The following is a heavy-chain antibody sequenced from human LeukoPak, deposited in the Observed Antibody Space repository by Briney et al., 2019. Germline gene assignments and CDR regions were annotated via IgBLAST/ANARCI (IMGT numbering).Heavy chain of an antibody. CDR3: ARTYLLAAATEFDP. Sequence: GGSLRLSCAASGFTFSSYSMNWVRQAPGKGLEWVSSISSSSSYIYYADSVKGRFTISRDNAKNSLYLQTNSLRAEDTAVYYCARTYLLAAATEFDPWGQGTLVTVSS. CDR1: GFTFSSYS. D-gene: IGHD6-13*01. J-gene: IGHJ5*02. CDR2: ISSSSSYI. V-gene: IGHV3-21*01.